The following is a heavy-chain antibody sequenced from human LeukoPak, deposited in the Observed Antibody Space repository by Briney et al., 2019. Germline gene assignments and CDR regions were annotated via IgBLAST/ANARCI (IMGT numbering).Heavy chain of an antibody. D-gene: IGHD3-22*01. CDR3: ARDSRGYDY. J-gene: IGHJ4*02. Sequence: PGGSLRLSCAASGFTFSSYWMSWVRQALGKGLEWVANIKHDGREKFYVDSVKGRFAISRDNAKNLLFLQMNSLRAEDTAVYYCARDSRGYDYWGQGTLVTVSS. CDR1: GFTFSSYW. V-gene: IGHV3-7*01. CDR2: IKHDGREK.